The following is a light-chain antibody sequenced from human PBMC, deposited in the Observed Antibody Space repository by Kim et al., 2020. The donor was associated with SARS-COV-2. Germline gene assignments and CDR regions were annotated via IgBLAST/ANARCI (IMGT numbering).Light chain of an antibody. CDR1: QSVKNNY. CDR2: DAS. V-gene: IGKV3-20*01. J-gene: IGKJ2*01. Sequence: LSPGESATLSCRASQSVKNNYLAWYQQKPGQAPRLLIYDASSRATGIPDRFSGSGSGTDFTLTISRLEPEDFAVYHCHQYGNTPRTFGQGTKLEI. CDR3: HQYGNTPRT.